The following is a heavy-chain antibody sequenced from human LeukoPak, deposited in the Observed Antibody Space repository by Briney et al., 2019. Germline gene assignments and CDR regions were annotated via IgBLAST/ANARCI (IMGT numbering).Heavy chain of an antibody. V-gene: IGHV1-8*03. CDR2: MNPNSGNT. CDR3: ARGLKPAAAFDY. Sequence: ASVKVSRKASGYTFTSYDINWERQATGQGLEWMGWMNPNSGNTGYAQKFQGRVTITRNTSISTAYMELSSLRSEDTAVYYCARGLKPAAAFDYWGQGALVTVSS. J-gene: IGHJ4*02. D-gene: IGHD2-2*01. CDR1: GYTFTSYD.